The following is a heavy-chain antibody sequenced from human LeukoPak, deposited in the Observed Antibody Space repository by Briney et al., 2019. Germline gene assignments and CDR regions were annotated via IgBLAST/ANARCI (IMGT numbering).Heavy chain of an antibody. CDR1: GFSFSIYA. CDR2: ISVSNAGT. CDR3: ARESTSWYFDL. D-gene: IGHD2-2*01. J-gene: IGHJ2*01. V-gene: IGHV3-23*01. Sequence: GGSLRLSCAASGFSFSIYAMTWVRQAPGKGLEWVSSISVSNAGTKYADSVKGRFTISRDNSKNTLYLQMNSLRAEDTAVYYCARESTSWYFDLWGRGTLVTVSS.